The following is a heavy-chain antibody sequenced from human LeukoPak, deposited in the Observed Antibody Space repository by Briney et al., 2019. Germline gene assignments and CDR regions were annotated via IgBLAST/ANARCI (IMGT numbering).Heavy chain of an antibody. J-gene: IGHJ4*02. V-gene: IGHV1-46*01. CDR3: ARDGKKGEVDY. CDR2: INPSGGST. CDR1: GYXFTSYY. D-gene: IGHD1-1*01. Sequence: ASVKVSCKASGYXFTSYYIHWVRQAPGQGLEWMGEINPSGGSTSYAQKFQGRVTMTRDTSTSTVYMELSSLRSEDTAVYYCARDGKKGEVDYWGQGTLVTVSS.